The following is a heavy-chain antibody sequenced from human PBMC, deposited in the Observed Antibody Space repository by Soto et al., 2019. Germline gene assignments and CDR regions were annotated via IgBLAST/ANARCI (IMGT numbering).Heavy chain of an antibody. D-gene: IGHD6-19*01. CDR1: GFTFSSYA. Sequence: PGGSLRLSCAASGFTFSSYAMHWVRQAPGKGLEWVAVISNDGSNKYYADSVKGRFTISRDNSKNTLYLQMNSLRAEDTAVYYCARDRTSSGWYYYYYGMDVRGQGTTVTVSS. CDR2: ISNDGSNK. J-gene: IGHJ6*02. V-gene: IGHV3-30-3*01. CDR3: ARDRTSSGWYYYYYGMDV.